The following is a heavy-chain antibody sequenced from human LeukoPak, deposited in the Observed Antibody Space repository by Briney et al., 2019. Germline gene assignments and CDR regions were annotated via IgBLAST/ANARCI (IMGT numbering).Heavy chain of an antibody. Sequence: SETLSLTCAVYGGSFSGYYWSWIRQPPGKGLEWIGEINHSGSTNYNPSLKSRVTISVDTSKNQFSLKLSSVTAADTAVYYCARAFDGSPRNYYYYYYMDVWGKGTTVTVSS. CDR2: INHSGST. CDR1: GGSFSGYY. CDR3: ARAFDGSPRNYYYYYYMDV. V-gene: IGHV4-34*01. J-gene: IGHJ6*03.